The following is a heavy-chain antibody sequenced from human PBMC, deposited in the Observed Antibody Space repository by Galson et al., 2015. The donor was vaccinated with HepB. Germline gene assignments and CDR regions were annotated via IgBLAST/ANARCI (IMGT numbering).Heavy chain of an antibody. CDR2: MNPNSGNT. J-gene: IGHJ5*02. Sequence: SVKVSCKASGYTFTSYDINWVRQATGQGLEWMGWMNPNSGNTGYAQKFQGRVTMTRNTSISTAYMELSSLRSEDTAVYYCARVTIFGVVTKFDPWGQGTLVTVSS. V-gene: IGHV1-8*01. D-gene: IGHD3-3*01. CDR1: GYTFTSYD. CDR3: ARVTIFGVVTKFDP.